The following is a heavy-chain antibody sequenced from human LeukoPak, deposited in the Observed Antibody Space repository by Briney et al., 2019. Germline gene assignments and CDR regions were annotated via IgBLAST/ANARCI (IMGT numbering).Heavy chain of an antibody. CDR1: GVTFSSYS. Sequence: GGSLRLSCAASGVTFSSYSMNWVRQAPGKGLEWVSYISSSGSTIYYADSVKGRFTISRDNAKDSLYLQMNSLRAEDTAVYYCAPPARGYSYGLDYWGQGTLVTVSS. CDR2: ISSSGSTI. CDR3: APPARGYSYGLDY. V-gene: IGHV3-48*04. J-gene: IGHJ4*02. D-gene: IGHD5-18*01.